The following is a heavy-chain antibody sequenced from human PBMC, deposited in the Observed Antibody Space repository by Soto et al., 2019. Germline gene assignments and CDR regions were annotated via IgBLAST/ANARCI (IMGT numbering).Heavy chain of an antibody. V-gene: IGHV4-30-2*01. J-gene: IGHJ6*02. CDR3: ARGGSRGGMDV. Sequence: TLSLTCAVSGGSISSGGYSWSWIRHPPGKGLEWIGYIYHSGSTYYNPSLKSRVTISVDRSKNQFSLKLSSVTAADTAVYYCARGGSRGGMDVWGQGTTVTVSS. CDR1: GGSISSGGYS. CDR2: IYHSGST. D-gene: IGHD3-10*01.